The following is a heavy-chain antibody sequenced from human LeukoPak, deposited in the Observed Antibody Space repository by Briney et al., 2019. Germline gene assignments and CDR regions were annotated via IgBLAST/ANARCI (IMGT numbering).Heavy chain of an antibody. D-gene: IGHD5-18*01. J-gene: IGHJ4*02. CDR1: GYTFTSYA. CDR3: ARSGYSYGMFDY. CDR2: INAGNGNT. Sequence: LGASVKVSCKASGYTFTSYAMHWVRQAPGQRLEWLGWINAGNGNTKYSQKFQGRVTITRDTSASTAYMELSSLRSEDTAVYYCARSGYSYGMFDYWGQGTLVTVSS. V-gene: IGHV1-3*01.